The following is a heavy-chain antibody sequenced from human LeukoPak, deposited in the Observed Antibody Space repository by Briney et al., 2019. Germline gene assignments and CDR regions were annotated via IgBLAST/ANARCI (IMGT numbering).Heavy chain of an antibody. CDR3: AKVGDGYCGGDCYDYIDY. V-gene: IGHV3-30*02. D-gene: IGHD2-21*01. J-gene: IGHJ4*02. CDR2: IRNDGSNK. Sequence: GGSLRLSCAASGFTFSSYGMNWVRQAPGKGLEWVAFIRNDGSNKYYADSVKGRFTISRDNSKNTLYLQMNSLRAEDTAVYYCAKVGDGYCGGDCYDYIDYWGQGTLVTVSS. CDR1: GFTFSSYG.